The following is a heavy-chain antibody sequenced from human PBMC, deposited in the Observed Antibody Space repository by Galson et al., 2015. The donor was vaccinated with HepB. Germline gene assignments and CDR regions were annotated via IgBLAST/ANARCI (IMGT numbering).Heavy chain of an antibody. J-gene: IGHJ6*02. CDR2: IWYDGSNK. Sequence: SLRLSCAASGFTFSSYGMHWVRQAPGKGLEWVAVIWYDGSNKYYADSVKGRFTISRDNSKNTLYLQMNSLRAEDTAVYYCARDSSGYLSYYYGMDVWGQGTTVTVSS. CDR3: ARDSSGYLSYYYGMDV. D-gene: IGHD3-22*01. V-gene: IGHV3-33*01. CDR1: GFTFSSYG.